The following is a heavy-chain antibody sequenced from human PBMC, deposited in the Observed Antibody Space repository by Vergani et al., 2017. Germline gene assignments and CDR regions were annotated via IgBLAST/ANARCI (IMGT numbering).Heavy chain of an antibody. J-gene: IGHJ4*02. CDR3: ARSSSWYLRFDY. D-gene: IGHD6-13*01. CDR1: GFTFTSSA. V-gene: IGHV1-58*01. CDR2: IVVGSGNT. Sequence: QMQLVQSGPEVKKPGTSVKVSCKASGFTFTSSAVQWVRQARGQRLEWIGWIVVGSGNTNYAQKFQERVTITRDMSTSTAYMELSSLRSEDTAVYYCARSSSWYLRFDYWGQGTLVTVSS.